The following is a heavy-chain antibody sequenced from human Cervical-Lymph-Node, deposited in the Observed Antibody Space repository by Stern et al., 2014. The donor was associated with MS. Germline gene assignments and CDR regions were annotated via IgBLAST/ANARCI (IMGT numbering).Heavy chain of an antibody. Sequence: VQLVESGAEVKKPGSSMNVSCKTSGGTFSSSYAITWMRQAPGQGREWMGRIIPILGLANYAQKFQGRVIITADKSTSTTYMELSSLTSEDTAVYYCARGVVSNRAAATLHNLFDPWGQGTLVTVSS. D-gene: IGHD2-15*01. CDR2: IIPILGLA. CDR3: ARGVVSNRAAATLHNLFDP. CDR1: GGTFSSSYA. J-gene: IGHJ5*02. V-gene: IGHV1-69*09.